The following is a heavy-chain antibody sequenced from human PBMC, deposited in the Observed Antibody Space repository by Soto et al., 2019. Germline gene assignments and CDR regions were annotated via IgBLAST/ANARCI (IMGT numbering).Heavy chain of an antibody. CDR2: ISAHNGNT. V-gene: IGHV1-18*01. CDR3: ARGRYGDY. CDR1: GYTFTSYG. Sequence: QVHLVQSGAEVKKPGASVKVSCKGSGYTFTSYGITWVRQAPGQGLEWMGWISAHNGNTDYAQRLQGRVTVTRDTSTSAAYMELRSLRSDDTAVYYCARGRYGDYWGQGALVTVSS. J-gene: IGHJ4*02. D-gene: IGHD1-1*01.